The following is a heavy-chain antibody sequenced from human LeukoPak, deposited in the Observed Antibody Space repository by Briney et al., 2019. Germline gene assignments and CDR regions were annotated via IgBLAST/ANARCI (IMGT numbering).Heavy chain of an antibody. D-gene: IGHD5-12*01. CDR2: IIPNSGGT. V-gene: IGHV1-2*06. J-gene: IGHJ4*02. CDR1: GYTFTGYD. CDR3: ARVMIVATIATPFDY. Sequence: ASVKVSCKASGYTFTGYDIHWVRQAPGQGLEWMGRIIPNSGGTNYAQKFQGRVTMTRATSTSTAYMELSSLRSDDTAVYYCARVMIVATIATPFDYWGQGTLVTVSS.